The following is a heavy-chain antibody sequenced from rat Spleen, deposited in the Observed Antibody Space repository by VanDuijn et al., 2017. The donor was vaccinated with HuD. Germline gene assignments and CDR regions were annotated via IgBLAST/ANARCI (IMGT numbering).Heavy chain of an antibody. D-gene: IGHD1-11*01. CDR3: ARSAEGIVFNWFAY. CDR2: ISTGGGNT. Sequence: EVQLVESGGGLVQPGRSLKLSCAASGFTFSDYYMAWVRQPPTKGLEWVASISTGGGNTYYRDSVKGRLTISRDNAKSTLYLQMDSLRSEDTATYYCARSAEGIVFNWFAYWGQGTLVTVSS. V-gene: IGHV5-25*01. J-gene: IGHJ3*01. CDR1: GFTFSDYY.